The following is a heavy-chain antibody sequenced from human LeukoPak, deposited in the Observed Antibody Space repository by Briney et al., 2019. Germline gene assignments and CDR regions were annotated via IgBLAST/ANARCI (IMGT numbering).Heavy chain of an antibody. CDR1: GSTFSSYA. V-gene: IGHV1-69*13. J-gene: IGHJ4*02. D-gene: IGHD2-15*01. Sequence: GASVKVSCKASGSTFSSYAISWVRQAPGQGLEWMGGIIPIFGTANYAQKFQGRVTITADESTSTAYMELSSLRSEDTAVYYCARQIHCSGGSCYFDYWDQGTLVTVSS. CDR3: ARQIHCSGGSCYFDY. CDR2: IIPIFGTA.